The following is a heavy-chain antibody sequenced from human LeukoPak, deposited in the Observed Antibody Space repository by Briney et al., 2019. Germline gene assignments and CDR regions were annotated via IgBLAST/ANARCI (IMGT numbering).Heavy chain of an antibody. CDR1: GYTFTDYC. J-gene: IGHJ4*02. V-gene: IGHV1-2*02. D-gene: IGHD2-2*01. CDR2: MNPNSGGT. CDR3: ATSRGGTSFDY. Sequence: ASVKVSCKASGYTFTDYCVHWVRQAPGQGLEWMGWMNPNSGGTNYAQRFQGRVTMTRDTSISTAYMELTRLRFDDTAVFYCATSRGGTSFDYWGQGTLVTVSS.